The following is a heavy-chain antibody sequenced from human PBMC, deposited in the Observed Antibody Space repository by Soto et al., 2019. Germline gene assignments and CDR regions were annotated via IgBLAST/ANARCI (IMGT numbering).Heavy chain of an antibody. CDR1: GLTFSRYW. V-gene: IGHV3-74*01. D-gene: IGHD5-12*01. J-gene: IGHJ6*02. Sequence: EVQMVESGGGLVQPGGSLRLSCAASGLTFSRYWMHWVRQAPGEGLVWVSGISGDGRTATYADSVKGRFTISRADAEKTLYLQMNSLGAEYTALYYCVSLRGGSLVRYGMDVWGQGTTVTVSS. CDR3: VSLRGGSLVRYGMDV. CDR2: ISGDGRTA.